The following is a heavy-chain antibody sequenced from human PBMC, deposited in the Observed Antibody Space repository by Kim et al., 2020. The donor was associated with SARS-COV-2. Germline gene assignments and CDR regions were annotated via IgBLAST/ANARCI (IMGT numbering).Heavy chain of an antibody. Sequence: GGSLRLSCAAPELSFSSYGMNWVRRAPGKGLEWVSYIGTGSGDTAYADSVKGRFTISRDNARNSLYLQMNTLRGDDTAIYYCARENLGSGFFDGWGLGTLVTVSS. CDR2: IGTGSGDT. J-gene: IGHJ4*02. D-gene: IGHD6-19*01. CDR3: ARENLGSGFFDG. V-gene: IGHV3-21*06. CDR1: ELSFSSYG.